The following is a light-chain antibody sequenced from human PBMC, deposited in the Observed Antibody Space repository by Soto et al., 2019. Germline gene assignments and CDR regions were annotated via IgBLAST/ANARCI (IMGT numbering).Light chain of an antibody. CDR3: QQYNSYQWT. CDR2: DAS. J-gene: IGKJ1*01. Sequence: DIQMTQSPSTLSASVGDRVTITCRASQSISSWLAWYQQKPGKAPKLLIYDASSLESGVPSRFSGSASGTEFTLTISSLQPDDFATYYCQQYNSYQWTFGQGTKVEIK. V-gene: IGKV1-5*01. CDR1: QSISSW.